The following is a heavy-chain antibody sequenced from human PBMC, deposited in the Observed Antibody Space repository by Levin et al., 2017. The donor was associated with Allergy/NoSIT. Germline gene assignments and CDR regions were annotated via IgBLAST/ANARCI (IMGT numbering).Heavy chain of an antibody. D-gene: IGHD3-3*01. CDR2: IIPIFGTA. J-gene: IGHJ3*02. CDR3: AREMDYADTIFGVVNDAFDI. Sequence: AASVKVSCKASGGTFSSYAISWVRQAPGQGLEWMGGIIPIFGTANYAQKFQGRVTITADESTSTAYMELSSLRSEDTAVYYCAREMDYADTIFGVVNDAFDIWGQGTMVTVSS. CDR1: GGTFSSYA. V-gene: IGHV1-69*13.